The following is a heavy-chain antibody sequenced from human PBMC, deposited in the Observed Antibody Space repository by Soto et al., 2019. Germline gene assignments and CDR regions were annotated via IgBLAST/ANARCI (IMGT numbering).Heavy chain of an antibody. Sequence: GGSLRLSCAASGFTFSDHYMDWVRQAPGKGLEWVSRIRNKTESYTTEYAASVRGRFTISRDESRNSLYLQMNSLRTEDTAVYYCARVRGYMSGSSSYYFDYWGQGALVTVSS. CDR3: ARVRGYMSGSSSYYFDY. V-gene: IGHV3-72*01. CDR2: IRNKTESYTT. J-gene: IGHJ4*02. CDR1: GFTFSDHY. D-gene: IGHD6-6*01.